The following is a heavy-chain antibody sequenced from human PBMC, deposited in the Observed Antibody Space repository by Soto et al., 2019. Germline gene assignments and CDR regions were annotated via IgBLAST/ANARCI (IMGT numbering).Heavy chain of an antibody. CDR3: AGDGDDSSGFPIGC. CDR1: VGTFSSYT. V-gene: IGHV1-69*08. CDR2: IIPILGTA. D-gene: IGHD3-22*01. J-gene: IGHJ4*02. Sequence: QVQLVQSAAEVKKPGSSVKVSCKASVGTFSSYTISWVRQAPGQGLEWMGRIIPILGTANYAQKFQGRVAXXAXKXXSTAYMELSSVRSEDTGVYYCAGDGDDSSGFPIGCWGQGTLVTVSS.